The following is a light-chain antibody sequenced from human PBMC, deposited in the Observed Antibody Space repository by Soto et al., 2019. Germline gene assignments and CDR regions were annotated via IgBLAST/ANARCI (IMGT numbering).Light chain of an antibody. CDR2: VAS. V-gene: IGKV3-20*01. J-gene: IGKJ2*02. Sequence: EIVLTQSPGTLSLSPGERATLSCRASQSVSSSYLAGYQQKPGQAPRLLIYVASSRATGIPDRFSGSGSGTDFTLTISRLEPEDFAVYYCQQYGSSPWTFGQGTKLEIK. CDR3: QQYGSSPWT. CDR1: QSVSSSY.